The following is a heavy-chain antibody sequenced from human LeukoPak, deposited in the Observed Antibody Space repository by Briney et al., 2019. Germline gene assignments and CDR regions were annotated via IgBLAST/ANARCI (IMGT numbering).Heavy chain of an antibody. V-gene: IGHV4-34*01. J-gene: IGHJ6*03. D-gene: IGHD3-10*01. CDR1: GGSFSGYY. CDR2: INHSGST. CDR3: ARRPAYGSGSYYYYYYYMDV. Sequence: PSETLSLTCAVYGGSFSGYYWSWIRQPPGKGLEWIGEINHSGSTNYNPSLKSRVTISVDTSKNQFSLKLSSVTAADTAVYYCARRPAYGSGSYYYYYYYMDVWGKGTTVTISS.